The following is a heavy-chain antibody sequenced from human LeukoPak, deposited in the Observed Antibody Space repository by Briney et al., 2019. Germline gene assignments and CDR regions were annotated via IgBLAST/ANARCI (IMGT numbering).Heavy chain of an antibody. D-gene: IGHD2-2*01. CDR1: GGTFSSYA. CDR3: ARAQYCSSTSCPGSAFDI. Sequence: GSSVKVSFKASGGTFSSYAISWVRQAPGQGLEWMGGIIPIFGTANYAQKLQGRVTITADESTSTAYMELSSLRSEDTAVYCCARAQYCSSTSCPGSAFDIWGQGTMVTVSS. J-gene: IGHJ3*02. V-gene: IGHV1-69*01. CDR2: IIPIFGTA.